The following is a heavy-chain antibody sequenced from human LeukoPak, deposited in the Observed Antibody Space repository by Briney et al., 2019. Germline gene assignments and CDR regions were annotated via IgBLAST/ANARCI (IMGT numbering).Heavy chain of an antibody. V-gene: IGHV3-23*01. D-gene: IGHD3-16*02. Sequence: GGSLRLSCAASGFTFSSCGMSWVRQGPGKGLEWVSTISSSGYNTYYADSVQGRFTISRDNSKNTLYLQMNSLRAEDTAVYYCARGGVIVIESPYYFDYWGQGTLVTVSS. CDR2: ISSSGYNT. J-gene: IGHJ4*02. CDR1: GFTFSSCG. CDR3: ARGGVIVIESPYYFDY.